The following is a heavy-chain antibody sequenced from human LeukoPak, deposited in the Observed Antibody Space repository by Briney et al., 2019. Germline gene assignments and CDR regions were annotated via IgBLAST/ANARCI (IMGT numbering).Heavy chain of an antibody. CDR2: IYYSGST. J-gene: IGHJ4*02. V-gene: IGHV4-30-4*01. Sequence: ASETLSLTCTVSGGSISSGDYYWSWIRQPPGKGLEWIGYIYYSGSTYYNPSLKSRVTISVDTSKNQFSLKLSSVTAADTAVYYCARSVASGWLDDWGQGTLVTVSS. CDR3: ARSVASGWLDD. CDR1: GGSISSGDYY. D-gene: IGHD6-19*01.